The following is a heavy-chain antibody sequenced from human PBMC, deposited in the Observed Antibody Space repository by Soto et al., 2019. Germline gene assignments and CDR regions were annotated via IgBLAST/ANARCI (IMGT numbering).Heavy chain of an antibody. Sequence: PGGSLRLSCAASGFTFSSYAMSWVRQAPGKGLEWVSAISGSGGSTYYADSVKGRFTISRDNSKNTLYLQMNSLRAEDTAVYYCAKAVVSGYDWPTTGLFDYWGQGTLVTVSS. J-gene: IGHJ4*02. D-gene: IGHD5-12*01. V-gene: IGHV3-23*01. CDR1: GFTFSSYA. CDR3: AKAVVSGYDWPTTGLFDY. CDR2: ISGSGGST.